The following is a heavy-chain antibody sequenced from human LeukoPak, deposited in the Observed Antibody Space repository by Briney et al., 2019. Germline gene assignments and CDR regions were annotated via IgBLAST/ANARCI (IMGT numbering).Heavy chain of an antibody. V-gene: IGHV4-59*08. CDR2: IYYSGST. J-gene: IGHJ5*02. Sequence: SETLSLTCTVSGGSISSYYWSWIRQPPGKGLEWIGYIYYSGSTNYNPSLKSRVTISVDTSKNQFSLKLSSVTAADTAVYYCARSYSNSWYSFDPWGQGTLVIVST. D-gene: IGHD6-13*01. CDR1: GGSISSYY. CDR3: ARSYSNSWYSFDP.